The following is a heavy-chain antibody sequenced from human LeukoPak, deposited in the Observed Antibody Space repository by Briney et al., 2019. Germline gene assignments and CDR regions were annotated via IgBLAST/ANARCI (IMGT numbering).Heavy chain of an antibody. J-gene: IGHJ3*02. V-gene: IGHV1-18*01. CDR3: ARDGSRGIVGARGAFDI. CDR2: ISANNGNT. D-gene: IGHD1-26*01. CDR1: AYTFTSYG. Sequence: ASVKVCCTSSAYTFTSYGISWVRQAHGQGLEWVGWISANNGNTNYAQKLQGTVTMTTDTATSTAYMELRSLRSDDTAVYYCARDGSRGIVGARGAFDIWGQGTMVTVSS.